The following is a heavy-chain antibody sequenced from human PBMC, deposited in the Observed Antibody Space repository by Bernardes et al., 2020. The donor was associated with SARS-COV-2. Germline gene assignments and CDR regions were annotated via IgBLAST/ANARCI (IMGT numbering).Heavy chain of an antibody. J-gene: IGHJ4*02. V-gene: IGHV4-39*01. CDR2: HHYRGST. Sequence: SETLSLTCTVSGGSISSSSSYWGWIRQPPGKGLEWIGSHHYRGSTYYNPSLKSRATISGDTSKNQFSLKLSSVTAADTAVYYCARQVRQQLVRHQFDNWGQGTLVTVSS. CDR3: ARQVRQQLVRHQFDN. CDR1: GGSISSSSSY. D-gene: IGHD6-13*01.